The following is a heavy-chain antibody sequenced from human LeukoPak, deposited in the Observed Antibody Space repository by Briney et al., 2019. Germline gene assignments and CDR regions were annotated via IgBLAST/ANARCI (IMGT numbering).Heavy chain of an antibody. D-gene: IGHD1-26*01. CDR1: GFTFNSYA. CDR3: SRVSGKHQFDH. Sequence: PGGSLRLSCAASGFTFNSYAMSWVRQAPGKGLEWVSAISGSGGSTYYADSVKGRFTISRDNSKNTLYLQMNSLRPEHTAVYYCSRVSGKHQFDHWGENTRVSV. J-gene: IGHJ4*02. CDR2: ISGSGGST. V-gene: IGHV3-23*01.